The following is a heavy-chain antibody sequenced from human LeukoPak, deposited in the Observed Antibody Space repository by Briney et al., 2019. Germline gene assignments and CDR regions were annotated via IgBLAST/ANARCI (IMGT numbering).Heavy chain of an antibody. J-gene: IGHJ4*02. CDR3: SRDFNGRNDF. CDR1: GFTFSKYA. CDR2: ISGSDGNT. D-gene: IGHD1-14*01. V-gene: IGHV3-23*01. Sequence: GGSLRLSCAASGFTFSKYAMSWVRQAPGKGLEWVSAISGSDGNTFYADSVKGRFTISRDNAKNTLSLEMNSLGDEDTAVYYCSRDFNGRNDFWGQGTLVTVSS.